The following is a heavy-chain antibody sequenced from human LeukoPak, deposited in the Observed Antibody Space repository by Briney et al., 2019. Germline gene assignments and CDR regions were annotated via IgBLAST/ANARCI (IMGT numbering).Heavy chain of an antibody. D-gene: IGHD3-10*01. CDR2: IYTSGST. Sequence: SETLSLTCTVSGGSISSGSYYWSWIRQPAGKGLEWIGRIYTSGSTNYNPSLKSRVTISVDTSKNHFSLTLSSVTAADTAVYYCTRSDGYGLVGIWGQGTMVTVSS. CDR3: TRSDGYGLVGI. J-gene: IGHJ3*01. V-gene: IGHV4-61*02. CDR1: GGSISSGSYY.